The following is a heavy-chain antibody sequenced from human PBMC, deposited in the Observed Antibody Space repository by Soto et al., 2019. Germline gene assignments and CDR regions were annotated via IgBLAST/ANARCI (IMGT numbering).Heavy chain of an antibody. CDR3: ARLAAYYYYMDV. CDR1: GGYFSGYY. V-gene: IGHV4-34*01. Sequence: SETLSLTCAVYGGYFSGYYLSWIRQPPGKGLEWIGEINHSGSTNYNPSLKSRVTISVDTSKNQFSLKLSSVTAADTAVYYCARLAAYYYYMDVWGKGTTVTVSS. J-gene: IGHJ6*03. CDR2: INHSGST.